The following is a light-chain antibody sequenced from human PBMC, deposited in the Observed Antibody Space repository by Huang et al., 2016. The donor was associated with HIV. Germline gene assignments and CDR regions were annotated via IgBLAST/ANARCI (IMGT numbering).Light chain of an antibody. CDR2: WAS. CDR3: QQCYSSPQT. V-gene: IGKV4-1*01. J-gene: IGKJ4*01. CDR1: QRVYSSSISKDY. Sequence: DIIMTLSPDSLAVSLGERATLNCRSSQRVYSSSISKDYRAWFQQKPGQPPRVLLFWASTREAGVPDRFSGGGSGTHFTLTIANLEAEDAAIFYCQQCYSSPQTFGRGTRVEVK.